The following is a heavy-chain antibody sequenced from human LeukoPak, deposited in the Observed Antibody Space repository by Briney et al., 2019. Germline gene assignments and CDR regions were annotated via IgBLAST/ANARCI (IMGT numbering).Heavy chain of an antibody. J-gene: IGHJ4*02. V-gene: IGHV1-69*04. CDR1: GGTFSSYA. D-gene: IGHD3-9*01. CDR2: IIPILGIA. Sequence: ASVKVSCKASGGTFSSYAISWVRQAPGQGLEWMGRIIPILGIANYAQKFQGRVTITADKSTSTAYMELSSLRSEDTAVYYCARDLAHYDILTGSGEDFDYWGQGSLVTVSS. CDR3: ARDLAHYDILTGSGEDFDY.